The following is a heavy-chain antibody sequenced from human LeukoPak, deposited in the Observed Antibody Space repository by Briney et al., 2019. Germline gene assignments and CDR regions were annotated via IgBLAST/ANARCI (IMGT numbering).Heavy chain of an antibody. CDR1: GFTFSNAW. J-gene: IGHJ4*02. Sequence: GGSLRLSCAASGFTFSNAWMTWVRQAPGKGLEWVANIKPDGSEKNYVDSVKGRFTISRDNARNSLYLQMNSLRAEDTAVYYRASILWWDIGFDYWGQGTLVTVSS. V-gene: IGHV3-7*01. CDR3: ASILWWDIGFDY. CDR2: IKPDGSEK. D-gene: IGHD2-21*01.